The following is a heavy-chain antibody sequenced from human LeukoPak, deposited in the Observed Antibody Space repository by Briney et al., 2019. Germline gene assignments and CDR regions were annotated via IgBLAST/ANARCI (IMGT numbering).Heavy chain of an antibody. Sequence: ASVKVSCKASGGTFYGHAFSWVRQAPGQGLEWMGGIIPIFGTTNYAQKFQDRVTITADKSTSTAYMELSSLRSEDTAVYHCARARDTAMVSDFDYWGQGTLVTVSS. J-gene: IGHJ4*02. CDR2: IIPIFGTT. CDR3: ARARDTAMVSDFDY. V-gene: IGHV1-69*06. CDR1: GGTFYGHA. D-gene: IGHD5-18*01.